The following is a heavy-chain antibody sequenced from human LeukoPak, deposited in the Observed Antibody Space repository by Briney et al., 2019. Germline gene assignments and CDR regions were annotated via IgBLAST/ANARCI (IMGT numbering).Heavy chain of an antibody. CDR1: GYTFTSYG. V-gene: IGHV1-18*01. J-gene: IGHJ6*02. Sequence: ASVKVSCKASGYTFTSYGISWVRQAPGQGLEWMGWISAYNGNTNYAQKLQGRVTMTTDTSTSTAYMELRSLSSDDTAVYYCARDAASYCSGGSCQPRGHYYYYGMDVWGQGTTVTVSS. CDR2: ISAYNGNT. D-gene: IGHD2-15*01. CDR3: ARDAASYCSGGSCQPRGHYYYYGMDV.